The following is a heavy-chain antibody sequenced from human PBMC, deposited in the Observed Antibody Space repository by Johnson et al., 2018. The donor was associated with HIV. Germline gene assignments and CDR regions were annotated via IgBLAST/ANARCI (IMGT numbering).Heavy chain of an antibody. CDR3: AREGEWEVEDAFDS. Sequence: QVQLVESGGGVVQPGRSLRLSCAASGFTFSSYAMHWVRQAPGKGLEWVAVISYDGSNKYYADSVKGRFTISRDNAKNSLSVEMNSLRAEDTALYYCAREGEWEVEDAFDSWGQGTMVTVSS. CDR1: GFTFSSYA. CDR2: ISYDGSNK. V-gene: IGHV3-30-3*01. J-gene: IGHJ3*02. D-gene: IGHD1-26*01.